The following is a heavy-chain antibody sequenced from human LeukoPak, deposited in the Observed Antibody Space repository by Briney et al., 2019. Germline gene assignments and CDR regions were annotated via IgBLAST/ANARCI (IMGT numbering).Heavy chain of an antibody. Sequence: GASVKVSCKASGGTFSSYAISWVRQAPGQGLEWMGGIIPIFGTANYAQKFQGRVTMTTDTSTSTAYMELRSLRSDDTAVYYCARGGVEGAFDIWGQGTMVTVSS. J-gene: IGHJ3*02. CDR1: GGTFSSYA. D-gene: IGHD2-2*01. CDR3: ARGGVEGAFDI. V-gene: IGHV1-69*05. CDR2: IIPIFGTA.